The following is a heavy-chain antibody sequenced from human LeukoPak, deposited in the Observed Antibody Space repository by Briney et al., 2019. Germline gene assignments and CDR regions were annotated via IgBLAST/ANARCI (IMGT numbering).Heavy chain of an antibody. CDR2: INPNSGGT. D-gene: IGHD2-2*01. V-gene: IGHV1-2*02. CDR3: ARASKDIVVVPADV. Sequence: ASVKVSCKASGYTFTTYNINWVRQAPGQGLEWMGWINPNSGGTNYAQKFQGRVTMTRDTSISTAYTELSRLRSDDTAVYYCARASKDIVVVPADVWGKGTTVTISS. CDR1: GYTFTTYN. J-gene: IGHJ6*04.